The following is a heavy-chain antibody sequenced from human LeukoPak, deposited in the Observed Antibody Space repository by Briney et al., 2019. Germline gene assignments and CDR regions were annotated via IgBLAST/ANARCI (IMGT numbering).Heavy chain of an antibody. CDR2: ISYDGSNK. CDR1: GFTFSSYA. Sequence: PGRSLRLSCAASGFTFSSYAMHWVRQAPGKGLEWVAVISYDGSNKYHADSVKGRFTISRDNSKNTLYLQMNSLRAEDTAVYYCARGRYYDSSGYSSDAFDIWGQGTMVTVSS. V-gene: IGHV3-30*04. D-gene: IGHD3-22*01. CDR3: ARGRYYDSSGYSSDAFDI. J-gene: IGHJ3*02.